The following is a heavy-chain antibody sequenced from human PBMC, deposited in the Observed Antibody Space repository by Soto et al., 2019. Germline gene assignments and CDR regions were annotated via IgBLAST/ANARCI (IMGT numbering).Heavy chain of an antibody. J-gene: IGHJ3*02. V-gene: IGHV3-13*01. D-gene: IGHD2-21*02. CDR1: GFTFSSYD. CDR3: ARDGGDDAFDI. Sequence: GGSLRLSCAASGFTFSSYDMHWVRQATGKGLEWVSAIGTAGDTYYPGSVKGRFTISRENAKNSLYLQMNSLRAGDTAVYYCARDGGDDAFDIWGQGTMVTVSS. CDR2: IGTAGDT.